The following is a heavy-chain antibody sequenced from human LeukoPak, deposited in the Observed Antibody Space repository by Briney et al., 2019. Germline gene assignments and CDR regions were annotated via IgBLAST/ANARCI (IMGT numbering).Heavy chain of an antibody. V-gene: IGHV3-74*01. Sequence: PGGSLRLSCAASGFTFRSYWMHWVRQAPGKGLVWVSRINTDGSSTSYADSVKGRFTISRDNAKNTLYLQMNSLRAEDTAVYYCARDSHTATLDVWGKGTTVTVSS. CDR3: ARDSHTATLDV. CDR2: INTDGSST. D-gene: IGHD2-21*02. CDR1: GFTFRSYW. J-gene: IGHJ6*04.